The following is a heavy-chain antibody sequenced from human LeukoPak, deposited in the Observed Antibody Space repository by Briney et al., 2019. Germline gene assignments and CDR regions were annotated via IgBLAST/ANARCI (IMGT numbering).Heavy chain of an antibody. D-gene: IGHD2/OR15-2a*01. J-gene: IGHJ3*02. CDR2: ISSNGRI. Sequence: GGSLRLSCAASGFTFSNYEMNWVRQAPGKGLEWVSYISSNGRIFYSDSVKGRFTISRDNAKNSLYLQMNSLRDEDTALYYCARDFSYAFDMWGQGTMVTVSS. CDR3: ARDFSYAFDM. CDR1: GFTFSNYE. V-gene: IGHV3-48*03.